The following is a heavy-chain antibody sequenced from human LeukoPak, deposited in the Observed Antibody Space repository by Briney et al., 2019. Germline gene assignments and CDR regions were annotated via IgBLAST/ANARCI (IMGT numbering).Heavy chain of an antibody. CDR2: INHSGST. CDR3: ARGRVYCSGGSCSLAFDI. Sequence: SETLSLTCAVYGGSFSGYYWSWIRQPPGKGLEWIGEINHSGSTNYNPSLKSRVAISVDTSKNQFSLKLSSVTAADTAVYYCARGRVYCSGGSCSLAFDIWGQGTMVTVSS. CDR1: GGSFSGYY. D-gene: IGHD2-15*01. V-gene: IGHV4-34*01. J-gene: IGHJ3*02.